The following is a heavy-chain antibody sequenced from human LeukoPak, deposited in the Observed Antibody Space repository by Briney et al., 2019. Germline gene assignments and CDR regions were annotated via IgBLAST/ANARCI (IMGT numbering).Heavy chain of an antibody. CDR3: ARFAAGGSYYYYMDV. D-gene: IGHD6-25*01. V-gene: IGHV3-48*01. CDR1: GFTFSSYT. J-gene: IGHJ6*03. CDR2: IGTSTTTI. Sequence: GGSLRLSCAASGFTFSSYTMNWVRQPPGKGLEWVSNIGTSTTTIYYADSVKGRFTISGDNAKNSLYLQMNSPRADDTAVYYCARFAAGGSYYYYMDVWGKGTTVTVSS.